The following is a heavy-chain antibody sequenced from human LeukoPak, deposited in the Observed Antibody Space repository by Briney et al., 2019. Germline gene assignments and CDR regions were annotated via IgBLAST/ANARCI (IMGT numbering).Heavy chain of an antibody. Sequence: SETLSLTCTVSGGSISSYYWSWIRQPPGKGLEWIGYIYYSGSTNYNPSLKSRVTISVDTSKNQFSLKLSSVTAADTAVYYCARNQQDVDYWGQGTLVTVSS. J-gene: IGHJ4*02. CDR1: GGSISSYY. CDR2: IYYSGST. V-gene: IGHV4-59*12. D-gene: IGHD1-14*01. CDR3: ARNQQDVDY.